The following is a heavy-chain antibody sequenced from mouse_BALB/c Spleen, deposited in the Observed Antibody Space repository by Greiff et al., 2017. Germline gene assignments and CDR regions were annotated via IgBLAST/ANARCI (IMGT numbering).Heavy chain of an antibody. Sequence: EVQLQQSGGGLVKPGGSLKLSCAASGFTFSSYAMSWVRQSPEKRLEWVAEISSGGSYTYYPDTVTGRFTISRDNAKNTLYLEMSSLRSEDTAMYYCAREDYDYAWFAYWGQGTLVTVSA. D-gene: IGHD2-4*01. J-gene: IGHJ3*01. CDR2: ISSGGSYT. CDR3: AREDYDYAWFAY. CDR1: GFTFSSYA. V-gene: IGHV5-9-4*01.